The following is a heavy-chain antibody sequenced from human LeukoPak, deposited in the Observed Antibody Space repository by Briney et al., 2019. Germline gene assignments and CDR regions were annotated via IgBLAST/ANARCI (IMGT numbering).Heavy chain of an antibody. J-gene: IGHJ6*03. CDR1: GGSISSGDYY. Sequence: SETLSLTCTVSGGSISSGDYYWSWIRQPPGKGLEWIGYIYYSGSTNYNPSLKSRVPISVDTSKNQFSLKLSSVTAADMAVYYCAKTYYDILTGYGGPYYMDVWGKGTTVTVSS. V-gene: IGHV4-61*08. CDR3: AKTYYDILTGYGGPYYMDV. CDR2: IYYSGST. D-gene: IGHD3-9*01.